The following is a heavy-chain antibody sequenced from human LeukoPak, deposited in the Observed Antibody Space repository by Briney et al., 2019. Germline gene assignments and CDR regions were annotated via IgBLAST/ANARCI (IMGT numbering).Heavy chain of an antibody. D-gene: IGHD3-10*01. V-gene: IGHV3-48*04. CDR3: ASLPGPGGGGSYGAGGPPHWEF. J-gene: IGHJ6*02. CDR1: GFTFSSYS. CDR2: ISSSSSTI. Sequence: GGSLRLSCAASGFTFSSYSMNWVRQAPGKGLEWVSYISSSSSTIYYADSVKGRFTISRDNAKNSLYLQMNSLRAEDTAVYYGASLPGPGGGGSYGAGGPPHWEFGGQGTRV.